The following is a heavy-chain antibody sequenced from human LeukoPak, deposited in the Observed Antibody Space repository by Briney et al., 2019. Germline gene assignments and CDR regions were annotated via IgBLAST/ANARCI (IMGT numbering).Heavy chain of an antibody. Sequence: PGGSLRLSCAASGFTFSDHYMDWVRQAPGKGLEYVSAISSNGGSTYYADSVKGRFTISRDNSKNTLYLQMGSLRAEDMAVYYCARDGGYCSSTSCYEEYYYGMDVWGKGTTVTVSS. J-gene: IGHJ6*04. D-gene: IGHD2-2*01. V-gene: IGHV3-64*02. CDR2: ISSNGGST. CDR3: ARDGGYCSSTSCYEEYYYGMDV. CDR1: GFTFSDHY.